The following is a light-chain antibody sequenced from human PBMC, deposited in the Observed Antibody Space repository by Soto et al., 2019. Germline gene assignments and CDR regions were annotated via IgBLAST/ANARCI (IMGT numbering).Light chain of an antibody. CDR1: QSISVW. Sequence: DIQMTQSLSTLSASVGDRVTITCRASQSISVWLAWYQQKLGKAPKLLIYKASSLESGVPSRFSGSGSGTEFTLTISSLQPDDFATYYCQQYQTDVGTFGQGTKVEIE. V-gene: IGKV1-5*03. J-gene: IGKJ1*01. CDR2: KAS. CDR3: QQYQTDVGT.